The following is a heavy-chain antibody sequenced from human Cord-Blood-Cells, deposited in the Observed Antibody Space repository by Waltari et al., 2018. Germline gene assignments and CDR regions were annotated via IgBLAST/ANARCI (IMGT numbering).Heavy chain of an antibody. D-gene: IGHD6-13*01. CDR3: ARGAERRDSSSWYWFDP. J-gene: IGHJ5*02. CDR2: INAGNGNT. Sequence: QVQLVQSGAEVKKPGASVKVSCKASGYTFTSYAMHWVRPAPGQRLEWRGWINAGNGNTKYSQKFQGRVTITRDTSASTAYMELSSLRSEDTAVYYCARGAERRDSSSWYWFDPWGQGTLVTVSS. V-gene: IGHV1-3*01. CDR1: GYTFTSYA.